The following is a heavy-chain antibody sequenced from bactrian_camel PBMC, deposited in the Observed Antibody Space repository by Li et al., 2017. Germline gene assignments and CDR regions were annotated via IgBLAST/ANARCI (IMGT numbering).Heavy chain of an antibody. CDR1: GYAYSDGYC. CDR2: MYSGESST. CDR3: TKDRSYGTRNWVQST. V-gene: IGHV3S1*01. D-gene: IGHD3*01. J-gene: IGHJ4*01. Sequence: HVQLVESGGGSVQTGGSLRLSCVVSGYAYSDGYCLGWFRQAPGKEREGVAQMYSGESSTYYADSVKGRFTISQDNAKNTVYLQKNSLKPEDTAMYYCTKDRSYGTRNWVQSTRGQGTQVTVS.